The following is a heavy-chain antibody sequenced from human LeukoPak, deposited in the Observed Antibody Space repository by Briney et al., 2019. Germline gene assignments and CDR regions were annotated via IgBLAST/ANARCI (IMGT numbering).Heavy chain of an antibody. CDR1: GFTFSDYY. J-gene: IGHJ3*02. Sequence: GGSLRLSCAASGFTFSDYYMSWIRQAPGKGLEWVSYISRSGSTIYYADSVKGRFTISRDNAKNSLYLQMNSLRAEDTAVYYCARDRGTAMPNDAFDIWGQGTMVTVSS. CDR2: ISRSGSTI. V-gene: IGHV3-11*01. CDR3: ARDRGTAMPNDAFDI. D-gene: IGHD5-18*01.